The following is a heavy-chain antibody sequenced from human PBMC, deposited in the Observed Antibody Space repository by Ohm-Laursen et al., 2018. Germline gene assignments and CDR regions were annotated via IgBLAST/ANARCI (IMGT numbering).Heavy chain of an antibody. CDR2: ISGSGGST. CDR1: GFTFSSYA. J-gene: IGHJ4*02. V-gene: IGHV3-23*01. D-gene: IGHD3-3*01. Sequence: SLRLSCSASGFTFSSYAMSWVRQAPGKGLEWVSAISGSGGSTYYADSVKGRFTISRDNSKNTLYLQMNSLRAEDTAVYYCAKGGYTIFGVGKFDYWGQGTLVTVSS. CDR3: AKGGYTIFGVGKFDY.